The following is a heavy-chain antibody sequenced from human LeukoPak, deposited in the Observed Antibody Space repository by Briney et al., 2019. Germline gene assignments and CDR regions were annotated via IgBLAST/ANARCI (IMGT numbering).Heavy chain of an antibody. D-gene: IGHD3-22*01. CDR2: IKSDGST. CDR3: ARAPSEIGGYYPEYFRH. V-gene: IGHV3-74*01. CDR1: GFTFSSYW. J-gene: IGHJ1*01. Sequence: GGPLRLSCAASGFTFSSYWMHWVRHAPGKGLAWVSRIKSDGSTNYADSVKGRFTISRDNAKNTVSLQMNSLRAEDTGVYYCARAPSEIGGYYPEYFRHWGQGTLVTVSS.